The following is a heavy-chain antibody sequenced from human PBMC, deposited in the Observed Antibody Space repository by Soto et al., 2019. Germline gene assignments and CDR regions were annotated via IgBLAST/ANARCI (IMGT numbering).Heavy chain of an antibody. J-gene: IGHJ4*02. Sequence: GGSLRLSCAASGCTFSRYSMHWVRQAPGKGLEWVAAISYDETNESYADSVKGRFTISRDISKNTMFLQMNSLRPEDTAVYFCSRAPFDSSGYFAYWGQGSLVTVSS. CDR2: ISYDETNE. D-gene: IGHD3-22*01. CDR3: SRAPFDSSGYFAY. V-gene: IGHV3-30-3*01. CDR1: GCTFSRYS.